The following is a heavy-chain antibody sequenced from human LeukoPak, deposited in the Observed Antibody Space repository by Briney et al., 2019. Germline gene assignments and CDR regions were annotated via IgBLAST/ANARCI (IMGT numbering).Heavy chain of an antibody. J-gene: IGHJ6*03. CDR3: ARGGVYSGYDRPLYYYYMDV. CDR2: ISSSGSTI. CDR1: GFTFTTYG. Sequence: PGGSLRLSCSASGFTFTTYGMNWVRQAPGKGLEWVSYISSSGSTIYYADSVKGRFTISRDNAKNSLYLQMNSLRAEDTAVYYCARGGVYSGYDRPLYYYYMDVWGKGTTVTISS. D-gene: IGHD5-12*01. V-gene: IGHV3-48*04.